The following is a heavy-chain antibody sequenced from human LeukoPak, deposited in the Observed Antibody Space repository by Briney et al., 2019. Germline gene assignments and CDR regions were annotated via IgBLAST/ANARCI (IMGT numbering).Heavy chain of an antibody. J-gene: IGHJ4*02. CDR3: ARGGYCSGGSCYSGGFDY. CDR1: GFTFSSYE. CDR2: ISSSGSTI. Sequence: GGSLRLSCAASGFTFSSYEMNWVRQAPGKGLEWVSYISSSGSTIYYADSVKGRFTISRDNAKNSLYLQMNSLRAEDTAVYYCARGGYCSGGSCYSGGFDYWGQGTLVTVSS. D-gene: IGHD2-15*01. V-gene: IGHV3-48*03.